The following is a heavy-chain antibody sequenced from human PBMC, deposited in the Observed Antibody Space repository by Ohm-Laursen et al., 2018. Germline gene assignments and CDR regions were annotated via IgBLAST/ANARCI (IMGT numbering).Heavy chain of an antibody. CDR3: ARDPVRGLTDY. CDR1: GFTFSSYW. Sequence: SLRLSCTASGFTFSSYWMHWVRQAPGKGLVWVSRINTDGRTIAYADSVKGRFTISRDNARSSLDLQMNSLRAEDTAVYHCARDPVRGLTDYWGQGTLVTISS. CDR2: INTDGRTI. D-gene: IGHD3-16*01. V-gene: IGHV3-74*01. J-gene: IGHJ4*02.